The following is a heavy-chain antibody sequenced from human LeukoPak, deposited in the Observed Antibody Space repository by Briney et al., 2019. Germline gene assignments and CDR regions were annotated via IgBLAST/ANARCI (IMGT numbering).Heavy chain of an antibody. CDR1: GFSFTTYW. Sequence: GGSLRLSCAASGFSFTTYWMSWVRQAPGKGLEWVANINQDATEKHYVDSVKGRFTISRDNAKNSLYLQMTSLRVEDTAVYYCARLAKYFYGSETFYFFEHWGQGTPVTASS. D-gene: IGHD3-10*01. V-gene: IGHV3-7*01. CDR3: ARLAKYFYGSETFYFFEH. CDR2: INQDATEK. J-gene: IGHJ4*02.